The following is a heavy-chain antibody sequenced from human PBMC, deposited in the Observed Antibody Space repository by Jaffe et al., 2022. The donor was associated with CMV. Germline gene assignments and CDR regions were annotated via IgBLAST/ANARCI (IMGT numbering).Heavy chain of an antibody. CDR3: ATMSNKPY. J-gene: IGHJ4*02. D-gene: IGHD7-27*01. V-gene: IGHV4-39*01. Sequence: QLQLQESGPGLVKPSETLSLTCTVSGDSMSRNNFYWGWIRQPPGKGLEWIGSIYNSGSSYYNSSLKSRTTISVHTSKNQFSLELRSVTAADTAVYYCATMSNKPYWGQGTLVTVSS. CDR2: IYNSGSS. CDR1: GDSMSRNNFY.